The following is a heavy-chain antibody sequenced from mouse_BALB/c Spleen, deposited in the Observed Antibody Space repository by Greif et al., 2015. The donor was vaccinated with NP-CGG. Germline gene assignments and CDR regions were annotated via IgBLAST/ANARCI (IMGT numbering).Heavy chain of an antibody. D-gene: IGHD1-2*01. CDR2: INSNGGST. CDR1: GFTFSSYG. V-gene: IGHV5-6-3*01. Sequence: EVMLVESGGGLVQPGGSLKLSCAASGFTFSSYGMSWVRQTPDKRLELVATINSNGGSTYYPDSVKGRFTISRDNAKNTLYLQMSSLKSEDTAMYYCARPATSYYFDYWGQGTTLTVSS. CDR3: ARPATSYYFDY. J-gene: IGHJ2*01.